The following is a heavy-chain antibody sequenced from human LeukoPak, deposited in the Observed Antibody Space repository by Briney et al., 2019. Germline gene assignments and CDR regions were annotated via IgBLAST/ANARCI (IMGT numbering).Heavy chain of an antibody. CDR1: GFTFSSYA. Sequence: GGSLRLSCAASGFTFSSYAMSWVRQAPGKGLEWVSAISGSGGSTYYADSVKGRFTISRDNSKNTLYLQMNSLRAEDTAVYYCAKDPDSFSSSWYGYWGQGTLVTVSS. J-gene: IGHJ4*02. V-gene: IGHV3-23*01. CDR3: AKDPDSFSSSWYGY. D-gene: IGHD6-13*01. CDR2: ISGSGGST.